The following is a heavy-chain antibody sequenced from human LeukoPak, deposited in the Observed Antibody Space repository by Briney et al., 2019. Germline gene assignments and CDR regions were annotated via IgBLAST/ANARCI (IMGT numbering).Heavy chain of an antibody. Sequence: ASVKVSCKASGYTFTGYYILWVRQAPGQGFAWLGGINPDSGDTDYAREFQGRVTMTRDTSINTAYMELSSLKFDDTAVYFCAGAELWMARHFDLWGRGTLVTVSS. V-gene: IGHV1-2*02. D-gene: IGHD5-12*01. CDR1: GYTFTGYY. CDR2: INPDSGDT. J-gene: IGHJ2*01. CDR3: AGAELWMARHFDL.